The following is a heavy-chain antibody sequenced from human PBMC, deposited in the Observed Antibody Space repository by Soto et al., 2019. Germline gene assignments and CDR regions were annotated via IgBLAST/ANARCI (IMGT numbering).Heavy chain of an antibody. CDR2: ISSSSSYI. V-gene: IGHV3-21*01. Sequence: GGTLRLSCAASGFTFSSYSMNWVRQAPGKGLEWVSSISSSSSYIYYADSVKGRFTISRDNAKNSLYLQMNSLRAEDTAVYYCARESGDAFDIWGQGTMVTVSS. J-gene: IGHJ3*02. CDR3: ARESGDAFDI. D-gene: IGHD1-26*01. CDR1: GFTFSSYS.